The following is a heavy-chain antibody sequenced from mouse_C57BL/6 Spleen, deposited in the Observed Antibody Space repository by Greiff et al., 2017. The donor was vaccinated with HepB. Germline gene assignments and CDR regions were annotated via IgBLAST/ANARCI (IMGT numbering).Heavy chain of an antibody. CDR3: ARGTGTFFAY. CDR2: IDPSDSYT. D-gene: IGHD4-1*01. V-gene: IGHV1-69*01. Sequence: VQLQQSGAELVMPGASVKLSCKASGYTFTSYWMHWVKQRPGQGLEWIGEIDPSDSYTNYNQKFKGKSTLTVDKSSSTAYMQLSSLTSADSAVYYCARGTGTFFAYWGQGTLVTVSA. J-gene: IGHJ3*01. CDR1: GYTFTSYW.